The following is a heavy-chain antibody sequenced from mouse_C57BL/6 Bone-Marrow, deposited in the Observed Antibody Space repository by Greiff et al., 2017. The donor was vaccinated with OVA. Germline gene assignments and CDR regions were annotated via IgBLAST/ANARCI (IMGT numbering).Heavy chain of an antibody. CDR1: GFTFSSYA. J-gene: IGHJ3*01. CDR3: ARDRGGTAWFAY. CDR2: ISDGCSYT. V-gene: IGHV5-4*01. D-gene: IGHD2-14*01. Sequence: EVQLVESGGGLVKPGGSLKLSCAASGFTFSSYAMSWVRQTPEKRLEWVATISDGCSYTYSPDNVKGRFTISSDNAKNHLYLQMIPLKSEDTAMYYCARDRGGTAWFAYWGQGTLVTVSA.